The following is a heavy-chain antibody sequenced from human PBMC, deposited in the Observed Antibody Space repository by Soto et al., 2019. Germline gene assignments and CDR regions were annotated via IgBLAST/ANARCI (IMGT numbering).Heavy chain of an antibody. V-gene: IGHV4-4*02. J-gene: IGHJ5*02. CDR2: IYHNGNT. D-gene: IGHD1-20*01. CDR1: GGSISTRNW. CDR3: APLGYRGDDNCYAVS. Sequence: QVQLQESGPGLVKPSGTLSLTCAVSGGSISTRNWWTWVRQTPGKGLEWIGEIYHNGNTNYNPSLNSRVTIAVDKSNNQISLKLSSVTAADTAIYYCAPLGYRGDDNCYAVSWGQGTLVTVSS.